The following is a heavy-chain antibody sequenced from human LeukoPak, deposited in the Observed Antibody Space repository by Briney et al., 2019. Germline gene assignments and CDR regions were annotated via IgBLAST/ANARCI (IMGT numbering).Heavy chain of an antibody. V-gene: IGHV5-51*01. CDR3: ARHFHHYYMDV. J-gene: IGHJ6*03. Sequence: GESLKIHCKGFGYNFTSYWLGWVRHMTGKGLEWMGIIYPGKSDTRYSPSFQGQVTISADKSINTAHLQWSSLKASDTAIYYCARHFHHYYMDVWGKGTTVTVSS. CDR2: IYPGKSDT. CDR1: GYNFTSYW.